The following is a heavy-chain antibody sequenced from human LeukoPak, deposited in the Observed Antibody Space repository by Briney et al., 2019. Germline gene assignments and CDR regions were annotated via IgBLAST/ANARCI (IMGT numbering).Heavy chain of an antibody. V-gene: IGHV4-34*01. Sequence: PSETLSLTCAVYGGSFSGYYWSWIRQPPGKGLEWIGEINHSGSTNYNPSLKSRVTISVDTSKNQFSLKLSSVTAADTAVYYCARGRLVVPYNRFDPWGQGTLVTVSS. J-gene: IGHJ5*02. CDR1: GGSFSGYY. CDR2: INHSGST. D-gene: IGHD2-2*01. CDR3: ARGRLVVPYNRFDP.